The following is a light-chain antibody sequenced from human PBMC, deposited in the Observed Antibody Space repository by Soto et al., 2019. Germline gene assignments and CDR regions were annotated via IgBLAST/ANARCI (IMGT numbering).Light chain of an antibody. J-gene: IGKJ1*01. CDR1: QSINSW. CDR2: KAS. V-gene: IGKV1-5*03. Sequence: DIQMTQSPSTLSASVGDRVTITCRASQSINSWLAWYQQKAGKAPKLLICKASSLESGVPSRFSGSGSGTEFTLTISSLQPDDFATYYCQQYSNFWTFGQGTRVEIK. CDR3: QQYSNFWT.